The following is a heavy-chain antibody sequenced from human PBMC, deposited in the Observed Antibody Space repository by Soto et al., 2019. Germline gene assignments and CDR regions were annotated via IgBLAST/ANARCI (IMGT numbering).Heavy chain of an antibody. J-gene: IGHJ6*02. CDR3: ARSLGGLRSYYYYGMDV. V-gene: IGHV4-39*01. CDR1: GGSISSSSYY. CDR2: IYYSGST. D-gene: IGHD5-12*01. Sequence: TSETLSLTCTVSGGSISSSSYYWSWIRQPPGKGLEWIGSIYYSGSTYYNPSLKSRVTISVDTSKNQFSLRLSSVTAADTAVYYCARSLGGLRSYYYYGMDVWGQGTTVTVSS.